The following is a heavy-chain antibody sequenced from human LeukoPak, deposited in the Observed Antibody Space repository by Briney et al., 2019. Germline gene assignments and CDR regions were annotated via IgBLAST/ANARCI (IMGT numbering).Heavy chain of an antibody. J-gene: IGHJ6*03. Sequence: GGSLRLSCAASGFTFSSYSMNWVRQAPGKGLEWVSSISSSSSYIYYADSVRGRFTISRDNAKNSLYLQMNSLRAEDTAVYYCAREGTRDGYNDYYYYYMDVWGKGTTVSVSS. CDR3: AREGTRDGYNDYYYYYMDV. CDR1: GFTFSSYS. V-gene: IGHV3-21*01. CDR2: ISSSSSYI. D-gene: IGHD5-24*01.